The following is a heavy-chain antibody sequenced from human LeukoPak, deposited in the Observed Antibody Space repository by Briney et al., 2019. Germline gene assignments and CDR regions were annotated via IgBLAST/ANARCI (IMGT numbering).Heavy chain of an antibody. J-gene: IGHJ2*01. D-gene: IGHD1-1*01. V-gene: IGHV4-4*07. Sequence: SETLSLTCTVSGGSISSYYWSWIRQPAGKGLEWIGRIYSTGNINYNPSLKSRVTISVDASKNQFSLRLSSVTAADTAVYYCARDQDDDFDLGGRGTLVTVSS. CDR3: ARDQDDDFDL. CDR2: IYSTGNI. CDR1: GGSISSYY.